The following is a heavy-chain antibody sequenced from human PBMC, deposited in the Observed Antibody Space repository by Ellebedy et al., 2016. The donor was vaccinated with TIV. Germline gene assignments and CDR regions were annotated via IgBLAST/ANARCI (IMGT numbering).Heavy chain of an antibody. D-gene: IGHD5-18*01. V-gene: IGHV5-51*01. CDR3: ARLSSVGYNYLKFFDP. CDR2: IYPGDSNT. J-gene: IGHJ5*02. CDR1: GYTFTSDW. Sequence: GESLKISCKGSGYTFTSDWIAWVRQMPGKGLEWMGIIYPGDSNTIYSPSSQGQVTIPADKSVSSAYLQWSSLKASDTAMYYCARLSSVGYNYLKFFDPWGQGTLVTVSS.